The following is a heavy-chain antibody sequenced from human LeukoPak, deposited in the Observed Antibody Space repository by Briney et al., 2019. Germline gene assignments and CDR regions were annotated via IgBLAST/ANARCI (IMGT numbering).Heavy chain of an antibody. Sequence: ASVKVSCKASGYTFTSYYMHWVRRAPGQGLEWMGWINPNSGGTNYAQKFQGRVTMTRDTSISTAYMELSRLRSDDTAVYYCAREGFTGYYMDVWGKGTTVTVSS. J-gene: IGHJ6*03. D-gene: IGHD1-1*01. CDR3: AREGFTGYYMDV. CDR1: GYTFTSYY. V-gene: IGHV1-2*02. CDR2: INPNSGGT.